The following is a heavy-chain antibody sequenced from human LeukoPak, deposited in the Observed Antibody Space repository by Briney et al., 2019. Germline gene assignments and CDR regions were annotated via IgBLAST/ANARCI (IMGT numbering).Heavy chain of an antibody. CDR2: IYYTGII. J-gene: IGHJ4*02. V-gene: IGHV4-59*03. CDR1: DGSISGYC. D-gene: IGHD5-24*01. CDR3: ANGTDAYKTGY. Sequence: SETLSLTCTVSDGSISGYCWSWIRQPPGKGLEWIVSIYYTGIIDYNPSLKSRVTTSLDTSKNQVSLKLSSVTAADTAVYFCANGTDAYKTGYWDQGTPVTVSS.